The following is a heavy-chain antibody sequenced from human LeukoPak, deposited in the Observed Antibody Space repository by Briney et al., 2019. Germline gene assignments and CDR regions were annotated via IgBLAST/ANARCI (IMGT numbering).Heavy chain of an antibody. CDR1: GGSIGSRSYY. Sequence: ETLSLTCTVSGGSIGSRSYYWGWIRQPPGKGLEWVSSISGNSGRTYYADSVKGRFSISRDNSNNTLYLQMNSLRAEDAAVYYCAKSTSSWERVDYWGQGTLVTVSS. J-gene: IGHJ4*02. D-gene: IGHD6-13*01. CDR2: ISGNSGRT. V-gene: IGHV3-23*01. CDR3: AKSTSSWERVDY.